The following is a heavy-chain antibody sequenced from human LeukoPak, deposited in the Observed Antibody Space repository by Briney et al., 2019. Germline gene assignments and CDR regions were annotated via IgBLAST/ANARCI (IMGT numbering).Heavy chain of an antibody. J-gene: IGHJ4*02. CDR3: ARYYCGSSSCPGVDY. Sequence: SQTLSLTCTVSGGSITSGGNYWTWIRQHPGEGLEWIGYISHSGSTYYNPSLKSRVSISVDTSKNQLSLQLGSVTAADTAVYYCARYYCGSSSCPGVDYRGRGTLVTVSS. D-gene: IGHD2-2*01. CDR2: ISHSGST. V-gene: IGHV4-31*03. CDR1: GGSITSGGNY.